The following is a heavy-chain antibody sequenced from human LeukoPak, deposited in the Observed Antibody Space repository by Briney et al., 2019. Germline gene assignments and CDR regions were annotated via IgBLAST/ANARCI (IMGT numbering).Heavy chain of an antibody. J-gene: IGHJ4*02. CDR3: AGHHPRNTVDF. CDR2: ISDIGSI. Sequence: SETPSLTCTASGGSISSYYWSWIRQPPGKGLEWIAYISDIGSINYNPSLKSRVTISLDTSKNQFSLKLSSVTAADTAVYYCAGHHPRNTVDFWGQGTLVTVSS. CDR1: GGSISSYY. V-gene: IGHV4-59*08. D-gene: IGHD2/OR15-2a*01.